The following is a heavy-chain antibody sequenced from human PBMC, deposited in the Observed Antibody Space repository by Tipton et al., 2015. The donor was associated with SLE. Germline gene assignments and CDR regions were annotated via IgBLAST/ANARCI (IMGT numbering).Heavy chain of an antibody. J-gene: IGHJ3*02. CDR2: IYYSGST. Sequence: TLSLTCTVSGGYVSSYYWSWIRQPPGKGLEGIGYIYYSGSTNYNHSLKSRVTISVDTSKNQFSLKLSSVTAADTAVYYCARGPVLLWFGELHAFDIWGQGTMVTVSS. CDR1: GGYVSSYY. V-gene: IGHV4-59*08. CDR3: ARGPVLLWFGELHAFDI. D-gene: IGHD3-10*01.